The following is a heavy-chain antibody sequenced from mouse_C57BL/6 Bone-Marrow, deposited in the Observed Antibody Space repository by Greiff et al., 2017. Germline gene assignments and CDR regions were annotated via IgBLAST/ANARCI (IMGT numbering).Heavy chain of an antibody. V-gene: IGHV1-72*01. CDR3: ARGYYEY. CDR1: GYTFTSYW. Sequence: VQLKQSGAELVKPGASVKLSCKASGYTFTSYWMHWVKQRPGRGLEWIGRIDPNSGGTKYNEKFKSKATLTVDKPSSPAYMQLSSLTSEDAAVYYCARGYYEYWGQGNTLTVSS. D-gene: IGHD1-1*01. J-gene: IGHJ2*01. CDR2: IDPNSGGT.